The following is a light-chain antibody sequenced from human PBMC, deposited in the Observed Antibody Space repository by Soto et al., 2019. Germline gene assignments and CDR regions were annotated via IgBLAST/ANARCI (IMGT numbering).Light chain of an antibody. Sequence: EIVLTQSPATLSLSPGERATLSCRASQSVSSSLAWYQQKPGQAPRLLIYDASNSATGIPARFSGSGSLTDFTLTISSLEPEDFAVYYCQQRSNWPPITFGHGTRLEIK. CDR2: DAS. CDR3: QQRSNWPPIT. J-gene: IGKJ5*01. CDR1: QSVSSS. V-gene: IGKV3-11*01.